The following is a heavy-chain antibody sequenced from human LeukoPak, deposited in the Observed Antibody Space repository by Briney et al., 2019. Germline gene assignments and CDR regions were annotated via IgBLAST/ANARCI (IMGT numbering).Heavy chain of an antibody. CDR1: GFTFSSYS. D-gene: IGHD2-21*02. J-gene: IGHJ3*02. CDR3: ARGLVTPSDAFDI. V-gene: IGHV3-21*01. CDR2: ISSSSSYI. Sequence: TGGSLRLSCAASGFTFSSYSMNWVRQAPGKGLEWVSSISSSSSYIYYADSVKGRFTISRDNAKNSLYLQMNSLRAEDTAVYYCARGLVTPSDAFDIWGQGTMVTVSS.